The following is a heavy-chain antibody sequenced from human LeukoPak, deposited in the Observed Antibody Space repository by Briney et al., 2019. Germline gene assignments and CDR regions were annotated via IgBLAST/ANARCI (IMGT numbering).Heavy chain of an antibody. Sequence: SETLSLTCTVSGGSISSYYWSWIRQPPGKGLEWIGYISYSGSTNYNPSLKSRVTISVDTSKNQLSLKLSSVTAADTAVYYCASNACSGGSCYERSFDYWGQGTLVTVSS. CDR2: ISYSGST. D-gene: IGHD2-15*01. CDR1: GGSISSYY. CDR3: ASNACSGGSCYERSFDY. V-gene: IGHV4-59*12. J-gene: IGHJ4*02.